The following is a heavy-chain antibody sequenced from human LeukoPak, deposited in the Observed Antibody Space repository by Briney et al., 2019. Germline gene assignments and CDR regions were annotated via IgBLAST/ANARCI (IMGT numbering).Heavy chain of an antibody. J-gene: IGHJ6*02. CDR1: GYTFTGYY. V-gene: IGHV1-2*02. CDR2: INPNSGGT. CDR3: ARDLSLWFGEFYYGMDV. D-gene: IGHD3-10*01. Sequence: ASVKVSCKASGYTFTGYYMHWVRQAPGQGLEWMGWINPNSGGTNYAQKFQGRVTVTRDTSISTAYMELSRLRSDGTAVYYCARDLSLWFGEFYYGMDVWGQGTTVTVSS.